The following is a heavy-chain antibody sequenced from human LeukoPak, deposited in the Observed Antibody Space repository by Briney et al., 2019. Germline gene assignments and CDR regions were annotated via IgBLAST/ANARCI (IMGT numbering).Heavy chain of an antibody. CDR2: IYPGDSDP. CDR1: GYSFTSYW. CDR3: ARLPGSPLETYCMGV. D-gene: IGHD1-1*01. J-gene: IGHJ6*02. Sequence: GESLKISCKGSGYSFTSYWIGWVRQMPGKGRGWVGIIYPGDSDPRYSPSVQGQVTISADKAISTAYVQWSSMKASDTAMYCCARLPGSPLETYCMGVWGQGNTVTVSS. V-gene: IGHV5-51*01.